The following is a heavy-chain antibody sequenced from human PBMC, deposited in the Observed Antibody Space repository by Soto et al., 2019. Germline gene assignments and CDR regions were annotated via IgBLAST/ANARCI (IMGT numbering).Heavy chain of an antibody. CDR2: ISSSSGST. V-gene: IGHV3-48*01. Sequence: GGSLRLSCAASGFTFSSYSMNWVRQAPGKGLEWVSYISSSSGSTYYADSVKGRFTISRDNSKNTLYLQMNSLRAEDTAVYYCAKDYGDYFRSFDPWGQGTLVTVSS. CDR3: AKDYGDYFRSFDP. J-gene: IGHJ5*02. D-gene: IGHD4-17*01. CDR1: GFTFSSYS.